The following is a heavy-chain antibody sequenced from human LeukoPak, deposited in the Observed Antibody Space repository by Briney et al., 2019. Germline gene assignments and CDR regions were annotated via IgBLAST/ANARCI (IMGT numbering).Heavy chain of an antibody. CDR1: GYSFSNYW. Sequence: GESLKISCKGSGYSFSNYWIGWVRQRPGKGLEWMGIIYPGDSDTGYSPSFQGQVTISAGKSISTAYLQWSSLKASDTAMYYCARLPTAMVTCLDYWGQGTLVTVSS. V-gene: IGHV5-51*01. CDR2: IYPGDSDT. D-gene: IGHD5-18*01. J-gene: IGHJ4*02. CDR3: ARLPTAMVTCLDY.